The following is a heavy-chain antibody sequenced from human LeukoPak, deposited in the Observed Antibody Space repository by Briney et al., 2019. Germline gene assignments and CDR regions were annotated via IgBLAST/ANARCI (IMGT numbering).Heavy chain of an antibody. CDR3: ARSSQVADAFDI. V-gene: IGHV4-39*07. J-gene: IGHJ3*02. Sequence: SETLSLTCTVSGGSISSSSYYWGWIRQPPGKGLEWIGSIYYSGSTYYNPSLKSRVTISVDTSKNQFSLKLSSVTAADTAVYYCARSSQVADAFDIWGQGTMVTVSS. CDR1: GGSISSSSYY. CDR2: IYYSGST. D-gene: IGHD2-15*01.